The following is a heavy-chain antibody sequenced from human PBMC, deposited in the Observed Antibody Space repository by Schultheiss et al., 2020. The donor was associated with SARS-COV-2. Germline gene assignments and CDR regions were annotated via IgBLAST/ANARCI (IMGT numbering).Heavy chain of an antibody. V-gene: IGHV4-34*01. CDR2: INHSGST. Sequence: SQTLSLTCAVYGGSFSGYYWSWIRQPPGKGLEWIGEINHSGSTNYNPSLKSRVTISVDTSKNQFSLKLSSVTAADTALYYCAKDSAYSSGWRFDYWGQGTLVTVSS. J-gene: IGHJ4*02. CDR3: AKDSAYSSGWRFDY. D-gene: IGHD6-19*01. CDR1: GGSFSGYY.